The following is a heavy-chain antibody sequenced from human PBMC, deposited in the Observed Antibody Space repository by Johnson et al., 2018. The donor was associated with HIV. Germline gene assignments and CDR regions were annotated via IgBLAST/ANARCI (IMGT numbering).Heavy chain of an antibody. Sequence: VQLVESGGGVVRPGGSLRLSCAASGFTFDDHGMSWVRQVPGKGLEWVSGINWNGGSKDYADSVKGRFTISRDNAKNSLYLQMNSLRGEDTALYYCARRDSGSLSFDIWGQGTMVTVSS. D-gene: IGHD1-26*01. V-gene: IGHV3-20*04. CDR3: ARRDSGSLSFDI. CDR2: INWNGGSK. CDR1: GFTFDDHG. J-gene: IGHJ3*02.